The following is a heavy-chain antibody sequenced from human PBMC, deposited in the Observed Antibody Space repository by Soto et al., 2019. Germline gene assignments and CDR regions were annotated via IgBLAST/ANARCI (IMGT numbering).Heavy chain of an antibody. V-gene: IGHV4-39*01. J-gene: IGHJ4*02. D-gene: IGHD2-21*02. CDR3: ARQRTTVVTQAYFDH. Sequence: SETLSLTCIVSGESISSSSYYWGWIRPPPGKGLEWIGSIYYSGRTYYNPSFKSRVTISIDTSKNKFSLKLSSVTATDTAVYYCARQRTTVVTQAYFDHWGQGALVTVSS. CDR2: IYYSGRT. CDR1: GESISSSSYY.